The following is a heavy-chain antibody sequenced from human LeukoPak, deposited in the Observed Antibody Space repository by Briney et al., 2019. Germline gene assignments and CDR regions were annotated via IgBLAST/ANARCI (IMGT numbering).Heavy chain of an antibody. D-gene: IGHD2-15*01. J-gene: IGHJ3*02. Sequence: ASVKVSCKASGGTFSSYALSWVRQAPGQGLEWMGGIIPIFGTANYAQKFQGRVTITADESTSTAYMELSSLRSEDTAVYYCARGRPQTYCSGGSCYSDAFDIWGQGTMVTVSS. CDR1: GGTFSSYA. CDR3: ARGRPQTYCSGGSCYSDAFDI. CDR2: IIPIFGTA. V-gene: IGHV1-69*01.